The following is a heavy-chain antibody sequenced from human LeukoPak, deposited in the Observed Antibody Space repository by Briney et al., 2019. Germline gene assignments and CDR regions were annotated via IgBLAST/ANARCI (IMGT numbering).Heavy chain of an antibody. D-gene: IGHD6-19*01. CDR3: ARVIAVAGEGWFDP. J-gene: IGHJ5*02. Sequence: SETLSLTCAVYGGSFSGYYWSWIRQPPGKGLEWIGYIYYSGSTNYNPSLKSRVTISVDTSENQFSLKLSSVTAADTAVYYCARVIAVAGEGWFDPWGQGTLVTVSS. CDR2: IYYSGST. V-gene: IGHV4-59*01. CDR1: GGSFSGYY.